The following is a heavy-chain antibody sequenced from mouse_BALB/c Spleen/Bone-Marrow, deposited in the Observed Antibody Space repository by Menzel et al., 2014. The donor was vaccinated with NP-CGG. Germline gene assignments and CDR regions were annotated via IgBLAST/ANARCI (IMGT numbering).Heavy chain of an antibody. D-gene: IGHD2-12*01. J-gene: IGHJ3*01. CDR2: IYPGDGDT. Sequence: VKLMESGAELVRPGSSVKITCKASGYAFSSYWMNWVKQRPGQGLEWIGQIYPGDGDTNYNGKFKGKATLTADKSSSTAYMQLRSLAAEDSAVYFCARDDGFAYWGQGTLVTVSA. CDR1: GYAFSSYW. V-gene: IGHV1-80*01. CDR3: ARDDGFAY.